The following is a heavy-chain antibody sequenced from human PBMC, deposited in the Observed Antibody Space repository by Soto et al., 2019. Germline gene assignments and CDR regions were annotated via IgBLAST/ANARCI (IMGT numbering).Heavy chain of an antibody. D-gene: IGHD6-13*01. Sequence: EVQLLESGGGLVQPGGSLRLSCTASGFTFSSHAMTWVRQAPGKGLEWVSGFSDSGGSTYYADSVKGRFTISRDNSMNTLYLQMNTLRAEDTAVYYCAKVSSSWYAGFFDLWGQGTLVTVSS. V-gene: IGHV3-23*01. CDR3: AKVSSSWYAGFFDL. CDR2: FSDSGGST. CDR1: GFTFSSHA. J-gene: IGHJ4*02.